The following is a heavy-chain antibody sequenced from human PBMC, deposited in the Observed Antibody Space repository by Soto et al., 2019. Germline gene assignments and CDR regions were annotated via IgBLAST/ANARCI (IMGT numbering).Heavy chain of an antibody. J-gene: IGHJ5*02. D-gene: IGHD3-16*01. V-gene: IGHV4-59*01. CDR3: AKTKEGGFDP. Sequence: QVQLQESGPGLVKPSETLSLTCTVSGDSISTYYWSWIRQPPGRGPEWMGYFHYSASTNYNPALKSRITISVDTSKNQFSLKLTSVTAADTAVYYWAKTKEGGFDPWGQGILVTVSS. CDR2: FHYSAST. CDR1: GDSISTYY.